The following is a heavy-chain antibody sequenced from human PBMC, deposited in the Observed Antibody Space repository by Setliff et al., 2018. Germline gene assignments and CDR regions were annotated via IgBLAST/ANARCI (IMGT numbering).Heavy chain of an antibody. CDR3: ASYYYGSGSSYIPPHFDY. CDR1: GLSYSNYW. Sequence: GGSLRLSCTASGLSYSNYWVSWVRQAPGKGLEWLASINPHGSEKYYADSVKGRFTISRDTAKNSLYLQMNSLRAEDSAVYYCASYYYGSGSSYIPPHFDYWGLGTLVTVSS. D-gene: IGHD3-10*01. J-gene: IGHJ4*02. V-gene: IGHV3-7*01. CDR2: INPHGSEK.